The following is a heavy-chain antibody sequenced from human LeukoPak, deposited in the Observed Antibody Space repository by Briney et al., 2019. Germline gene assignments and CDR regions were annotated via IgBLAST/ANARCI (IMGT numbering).Heavy chain of an antibody. V-gene: IGHV4-38-2*02. CDR1: GYSISSGYY. CDR3: ARGPPPDLDY. CDR2: IYHSGHT. J-gene: IGHJ4*02. Sequence: PSETLSLTCTVSGYSISSGYYWGWIRQPPGKGLEWIGSIYHSGHTCYNPSLKSRVTISVDTSKNEFSLKLSSVTAADTAVYYCARGPPPDLDYWGRGTLVTVSS.